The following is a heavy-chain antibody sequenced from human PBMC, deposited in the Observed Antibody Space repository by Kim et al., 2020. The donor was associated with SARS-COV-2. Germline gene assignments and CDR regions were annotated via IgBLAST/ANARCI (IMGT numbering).Heavy chain of an antibody. CDR3: ARATGGYYFFQFYI. CDR1: GFTFSDYY. J-gene: IGHJ3*02. Sequence: GGSLRLSCAASGFTFSDYYMAWIRQAPGKGLEWVSHINEHGNIIYYADSVKGRFTMSRDNAKNSLYLEMNSLGAEDTAVYYCARATGGYYFFQFYIWG. D-gene: IGHD3-22*01. V-gene: IGHV3-11*01. CDR2: INEHGNII.